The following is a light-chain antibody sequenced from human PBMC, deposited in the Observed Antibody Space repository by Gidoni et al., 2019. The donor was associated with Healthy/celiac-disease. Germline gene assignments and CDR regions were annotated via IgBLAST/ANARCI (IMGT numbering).Light chain of an antibody. CDR3: QQYYSTPGT. CDR1: QSILYSSNNKNY. V-gene: IGKV4-1*01. Sequence: DIVITHSPDPLALSLGERATINCKSSQSILYSSNNKNYLAWYQQKPGQPPKLFIYWASTRESGVPDRFSGSGSGTDFTLTISSLQAEDVAVYYCQQYYSTPGTFXGXTKVDIK. CDR2: WAS. J-gene: IGKJ4*01.